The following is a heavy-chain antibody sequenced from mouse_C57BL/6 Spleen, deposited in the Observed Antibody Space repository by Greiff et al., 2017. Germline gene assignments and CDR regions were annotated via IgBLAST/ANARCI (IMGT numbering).Heavy chain of an antibody. CDR2: IHPSDSDT. CDR1: GYTFTSYW. CDR3: AIVGYYSNYVWFAY. J-gene: IGHJ3*01. Sequence: QVQLQQSGAELVKPGASVKVSCKASGYTFTSYWMHWVKQRPGQGLEWIGRIHPSDSDTNYNQKFKGKATLTVDKSSSTAYMQLSSLTSEDSAVYYCAIVGYYSNYVWFAYWGQGTLVTVSA. D-gene: IGHD2-5*01. V-gene: IGHV1-74*01.